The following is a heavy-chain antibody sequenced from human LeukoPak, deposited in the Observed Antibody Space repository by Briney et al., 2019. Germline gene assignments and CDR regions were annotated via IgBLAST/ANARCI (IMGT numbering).Heavy chain of an antibody. J-gene: IGHJ4*02. V-gene: IGHV3-53*01. CDR2: IHSGGTT. Sequence: GGSLRLSCAASGFTVSSNYMSWVRQAPGKGLEWVSVIHSGGTTYYADPVKGRFTISRDNSKNTRYLQMNSLRAEDTAVYYCVSGDYAGYFDYWGQGTLVTVSS. CDR3: VSGDYAGYFDY. CDR1: GFTVSSNY. D-gene: IGHD4-17*01.